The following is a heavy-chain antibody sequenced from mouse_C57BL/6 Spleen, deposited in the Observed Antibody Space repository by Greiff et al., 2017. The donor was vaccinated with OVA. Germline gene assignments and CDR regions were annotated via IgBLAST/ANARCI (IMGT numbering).Heavy chain of an antibody. V-gene: IGHV1-69*01. CDR2: IDPSDSYT. CDR1: GYTFTSYW. D-gene: IGHD1-1*01. Sequence: QVQLQQPGAELVMPGASVKLSCKASGYTFTSYWMHWVKQRPGQGLEWIGEIDPSDSYTNYNQKFKGKSTLTVDKSSSTAYMQHSSLKSEDSAIYDCARKDYDSSSYWYFDVWGTGTTVTVSS. CDR3: ARKDYDSSSYWYFDV. J-gene: IGHJ1*03.